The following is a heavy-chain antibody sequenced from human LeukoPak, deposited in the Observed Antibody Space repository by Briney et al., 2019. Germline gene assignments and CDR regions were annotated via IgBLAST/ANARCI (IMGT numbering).Heavy chain of an antibody. CDR3: ASSSGWFSYYYMDV. CDR1: GFTFSTYW. V-gene: IGHV3-7*03. Sequence: PGGSLRLSCAVSGFTFSTYWMSWVRQAPGKGLEWVANIKQDGSEKYYVDSVKGRFTISRDNAKNSLYLQMNSLRAEDTALYYCASSSGWFSYYYMDVWGKGTTVTVSS. D-gene: IGHD6-19*01. J-gene: IGHJ6*03. CDR2: IKQDGSEK.